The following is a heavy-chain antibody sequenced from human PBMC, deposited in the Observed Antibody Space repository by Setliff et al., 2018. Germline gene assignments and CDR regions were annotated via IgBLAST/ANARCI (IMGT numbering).Heavy chain of an antibody. CDR3: ARGAPGRYCSGGTCSYFDY. V-gene: IGHV1-8*01. Sequence: GASVKVSCKASGYTFTSYDINWVRQATGQGLEWMGWMNPTSGNTGYARKFQGRVTMTRNTYISTAYMELSSLRSEDTAVYDCARGAPGRYCSGGTCSYFDYWGQGILVTV. D-gene: IGHD2-15*01. J-gene: IGHJ4*02. CDR1: GYTFTSYD. CDR2: MNPTSGNT.